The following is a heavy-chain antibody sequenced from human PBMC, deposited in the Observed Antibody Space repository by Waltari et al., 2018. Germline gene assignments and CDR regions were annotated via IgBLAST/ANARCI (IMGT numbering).Heavy chain of an antibody. V-gene: IGHV1-69*04. D-gene: IGHD3-22*01. CDR3: ARDSGDSRGYYGFRYYDYGMDV. Sequence: QVQLVQSGAEVKKPGSSVKVSCKASGGTFSSYAISWVRQAPGQGLEWRGRIIPIFGKANYAQKFQGRVTITADKSTSTAYMELSSLRSEDTAVYYCARDSGDSRGYYGFRYYDYGMDVWGQGTTVTVSS. CDR1: GGTFSSYA. J-gene: IGHJ6*02. CDR2: IIPIFGKA.